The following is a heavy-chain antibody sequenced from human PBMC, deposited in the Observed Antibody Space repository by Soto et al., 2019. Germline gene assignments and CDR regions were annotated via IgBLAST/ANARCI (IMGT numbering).Heavy chain of an antibody. Sequence: GGSLRLSCAASGVTFSSYWMSWVRQAPGKGLEWVANIKQDGSEKYYVDSVKGRFTISRDNAKNSLYLQMNSLRAEDTAVFYCARMYYDFWSGFDWFDPWGQGTLVTVSS. CDR3: ARMYYDFWSGFDWFDP. CDR1: GVTFSSYW. J-gene: IGHJ5*02. CDR2: IKQDGSEK. V-gene: IGHV3-7*01. D-gene: IGHD3-3*01.